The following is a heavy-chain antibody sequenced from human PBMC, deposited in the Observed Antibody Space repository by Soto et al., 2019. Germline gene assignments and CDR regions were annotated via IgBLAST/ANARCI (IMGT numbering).Heavy chain of an antibody. CDR1: GDSISSAEYY. J-gene: IGHJ4*02. D-gene: IGHD6-13*01. Sequence: SETLSLTCTVSGDSISSAEYYWTWIRQPPGKGLEWIGYISYSGSTYYNPSLKSRLTISVDTSKNQFSLKLSSMTAADTAVYYCARESWYSSSRVFDYWGQGTLVTVSS. CDR2: ISYSGST. CDR3: ARESWYSSSRVFDY. V-gene: IGHV4-30-4*01.